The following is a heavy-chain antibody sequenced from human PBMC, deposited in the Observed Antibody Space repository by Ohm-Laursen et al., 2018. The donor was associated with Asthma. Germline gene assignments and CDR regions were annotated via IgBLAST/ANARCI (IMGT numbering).Heavy chain of an antibody. J-gene: IGHJ4*02. V-gene: IGHV3-30*03. Sequence: SSLRLSCTASAFSFNNYGMHWVRQAPGKGLEWVAVMSYDETNKHYADSVKGRFTISRDNSKNTLYLHINSLRDEDTAVYYCARSPHYDFWSGYYFDYWGQGTLVTVSS. D-gene: IGHD3-3*01. CDR3: ARSPHYDFWSGYYFDY. CDR1: AFSFNNYG. CDR2: MSYDETNK.